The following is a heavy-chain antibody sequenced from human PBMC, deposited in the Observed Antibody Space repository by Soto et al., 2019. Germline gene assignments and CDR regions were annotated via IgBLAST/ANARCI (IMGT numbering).Heavy chain of an antibody. CDR1: GFTFSSYG. J-gene: IGHJ6*02. CDR2: ISYDGSNK. CDR3: AKEYSGHSYYYYGMDV. D-gene: IGHD1-26*01. V-gene: IGHV3-30*18. Sequence: GGSLRLSCAASGFTFSSYGMHWVRQAPCKGLEWVAVISYDGSNKYYADSVKGRFTISRDNSKNTLYLQMNSLRAEDTAVYYCAKEYSGHSYYYYGMDVWGQGTTVTVSS.